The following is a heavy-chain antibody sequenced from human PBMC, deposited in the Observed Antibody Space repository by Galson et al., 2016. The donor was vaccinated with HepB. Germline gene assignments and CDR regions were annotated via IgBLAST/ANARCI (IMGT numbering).Heavy chain of an antibody. Sequence: CAISGDSVSSENAGWNWIRQSPSRGLEWLGKTYYRSKWYSDYAPSVKSRISITADTSKNQFSLQFNSATPEDTAVYYCARHWDSTWYYFDYWGQGTLVTVSS. CDR3: ARHWDSTWYYFDY. D-gene: IGHD1-7*01. CDR1: GDSVSSENAG. V-gene: IGHV6-1*01. CDR2: TYYRSKWYS. J-gene: IGHJ4*02.